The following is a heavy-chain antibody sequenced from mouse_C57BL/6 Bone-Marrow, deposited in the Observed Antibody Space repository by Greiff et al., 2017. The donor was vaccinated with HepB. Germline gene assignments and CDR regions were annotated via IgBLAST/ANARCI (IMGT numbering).Heavy chain of an antibody. V-gene: IGHV6-3*01. CDR3: TGRYGGSYWYFDV. D-gene: IGHD1-1*01. J-gene: IGHJ1*03. Sequence: DVKLVESGGGLVQPGGSMKLSCVASGFTFSNYWMNWVRQSPEKGLEWVAQIRLKSDNYATHYAESVKGRFTISRDDSKSSVYLQMNNLRAEDTGIYYCTGRYGGSYWYFDVWGTGTTVTVSS. CDR1: GFTFSNYW. CDR2: IRLKSDNYAT.